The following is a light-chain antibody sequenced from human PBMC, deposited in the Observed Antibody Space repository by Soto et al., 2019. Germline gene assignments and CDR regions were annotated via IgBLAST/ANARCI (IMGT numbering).Light chain of an antibody. Sequence: AIQMTQSPSSLSASVGDRVTITCRASQGIREDVGCFQKKPGKDPKLLIYTTSSLQSGVPSRFSGNGSGTEFTLSISSLQPEDIATYYCLQDYTYPLTFGQGTKVEIK. V-gene: IGKV1-6*01. CDR2: TTS. CDR3: LQDYTYPLT. J-gene: IGKJ1*01. CDR1: QGIRED.